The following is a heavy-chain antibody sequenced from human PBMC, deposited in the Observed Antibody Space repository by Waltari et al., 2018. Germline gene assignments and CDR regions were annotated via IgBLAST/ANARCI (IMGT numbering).Heavy chain of an antibody. J-gene: IGHJ4*02. Sequence: QVQLQESGPGLVKPSETLSLTCTVSGGSISSYYWSWIRQPPGKGLEWIGYIYYSGRTNCVPSLKSRVTISVDTSKNQFSLKLSSVTAADTAVYYCARDRYYGSGSYIFDYWGQGTLVTVSS. V-gene: IGHV4-59*01. CDR3: ARDRYYGSGSYIFDY. CDR1: GGSISSYY. D-gene: IGHD3-10*01. CDR2: IYYSGRT.